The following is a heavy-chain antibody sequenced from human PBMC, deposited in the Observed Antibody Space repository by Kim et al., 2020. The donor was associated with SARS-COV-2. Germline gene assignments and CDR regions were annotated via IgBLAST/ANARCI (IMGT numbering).Heavy chain of an antibody. CDR3: AAGSPGSGSFYGMDV. CDR1: GFTFTSSA. V-gene: IGHV1-58*02. CDR2: IVVGSGNT. J-gene: IGHJ6*02. D-gene: IGHD3-10*01. Sequence: SVKVSCKASGFTFTSSAMQWVRQARGQRLEWIGWIVVGSGNTNYAQKFQERVTITRDMSTSTAYMELSSLRSEDTAVYYCAAGSPGSGSFYGMDVWGQGTTVTVSS.